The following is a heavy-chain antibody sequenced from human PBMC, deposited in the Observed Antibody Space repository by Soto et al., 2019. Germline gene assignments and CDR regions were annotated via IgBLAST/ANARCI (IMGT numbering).Heavy chain of an antibody. CDR1: GFSLSTNGVG. Sequence: QITLKESGPTLVKPTQTLTLTCTFSGFSLSTNGVGVGWIRQPPGKALEWLALIYWDDDKRYSPSLKSRLPINKDTAKNQRVLTMTHMDPADTATYYCAHRRGATYYLWDYWGQETLVTVSS. J-gene: IGHJ4*02. CDR3: AHRRGATYYLWDY. CDR2: IYWDDDK. D-gene: IGHD1-26*01. V-gene: IGHV2-5*02.